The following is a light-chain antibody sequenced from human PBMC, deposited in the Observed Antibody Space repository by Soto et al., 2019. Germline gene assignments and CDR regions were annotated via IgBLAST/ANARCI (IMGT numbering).Light chain of an antibody. CDR2: DAS. V-gene: IGKV1-33*01. CDR3: QQYDNPQIT. J-gene: IGKJ5*01. CDR1: QDISNY. Sequence: DIQMTQSPSSLSASVGDRVTITCQASQDISNYLNWYQQKPGKAPKLLIYDASNLETGVPSRFSGSGSGTDFTFTISSLQPEDFATYYCQQYDNPQITFGHGTRLEIK.